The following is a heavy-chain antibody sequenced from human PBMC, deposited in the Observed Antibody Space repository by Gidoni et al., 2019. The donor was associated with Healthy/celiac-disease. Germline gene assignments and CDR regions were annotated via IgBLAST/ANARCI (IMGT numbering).Heavy chain of an antibody. Sequence: VQLVESGGGVVQPGLSLRLSCSSSGFPFSRYAMHWVRQAPGKGLEWVAVISDDGSNKYYADAVKGRFTSSRENSKNTLYRQMNSLRAEDTAVYYCAREPWELGVPDAFDIWGQGTMVTVSS. CDR3: AREPWELGVPDAFDI. CDR1: GFPFSRYA. J-gene: IGHJ3*02. CDR2: ISDDGSNK. D-gene: IGHD1-26*01. V-gene: IGHV3-30-3*01.